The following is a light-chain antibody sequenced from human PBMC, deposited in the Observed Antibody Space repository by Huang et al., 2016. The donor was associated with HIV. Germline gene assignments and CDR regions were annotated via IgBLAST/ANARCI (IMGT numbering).Light chain of an antibody. CDR3: QQYSRSAT. CDR2: KAS. Sequence: DIQMPQSPSTLSAAVGDRVTSTCRASQSVTIWVAWLQQKPGKAPKLLIYKASTLESGVPSRCSGSGSGTEFTLTIDSLQPDDVATYYCQQYSRSATFGQGTKLEIK. J-gene: IGKJ2*01. V-gene: IGKV1-5*03. CDR1: QSVTIW.